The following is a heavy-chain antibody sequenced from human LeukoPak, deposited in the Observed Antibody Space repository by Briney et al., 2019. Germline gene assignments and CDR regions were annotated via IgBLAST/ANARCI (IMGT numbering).Heavy chain of an antibody. D-gene: IGHD3-16*01. V-gene: IGHV3-30*18. CDR3: AKKYPGGLIEPPDY. J-gene: IGHJ4*02. Sequence: PGGSLRLSCAASGFSFSSYGMHWVRQAPGKGLEWVAVISSDGNNKDYADSLKGRFTISRDNSKNTLYLQMNSLRAEDTAMYYCAKKYPGGLIEPPDYWGQGTLVTASS. CDR1: GFSFSSYG. CDR2: ISSDGNNK.